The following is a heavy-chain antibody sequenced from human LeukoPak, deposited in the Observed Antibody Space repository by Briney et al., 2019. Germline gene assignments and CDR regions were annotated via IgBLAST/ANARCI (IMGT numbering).Heavy chain of an antibody. CDR3: ARGRFNYDSTGYSSFYH. V-gene: IGHV3-7*01. Sequence: GGSLRLSCAASGFTFSSYWMSWVRQAPGKGLEWVANIKQEGSEKNYVDSVKGRFTISRDNAKNSQYLEMDSLRAEDTAVYYCARGRFNYDSTGYSSFYHWGQGTLVTVSS. J-gene: IGHJ4*02. D-gene: IGHD3-22*01. CDR1: GFTFSSYW. CDR2: IKQEGSEK.